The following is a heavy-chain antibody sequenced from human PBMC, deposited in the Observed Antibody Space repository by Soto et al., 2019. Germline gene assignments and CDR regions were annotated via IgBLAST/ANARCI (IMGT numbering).Heavy chain of an antibody. J-gene: IGHJ6*02. CDR1: GLTFSSYA. Sequence: GGSLRLSCAASGLTFSSYAMSWVRQAPGKGLEWVTAINGGSTTYYADSVKGRFTISRDNSKNTLYLQMNSLRAEDTAVYYCAKDKDWSGVYGMDVWGQGATVTVPS. D-gene: IGHD3-3*01. CDR2: INGGSTT. V-gene: IGHV3-23*01. CDR3: AKDKDWSGVYGMDV.